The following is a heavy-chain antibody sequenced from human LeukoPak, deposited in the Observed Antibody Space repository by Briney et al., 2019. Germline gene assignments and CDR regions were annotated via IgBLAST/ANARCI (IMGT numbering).Heavy chain of an antibody. CDR1: GFTFSDYY. CDR2: ISTSSTNT. CDR3: ARDLYDNNRVQDY. J-gene: IGHJ4*02. D-gene: IGHD1-14*01. Sequence: GGSLRLSCAASGFTFSDYYMTWIRQAPGKGLEWVSDISTSSTNTKYADSVKGRFTISRDNAKNSQYLQMNSLRAEDTAVCYCARDLYDNNRVQDYWGQGTLVTVSS. V-gene: IGHV3-11*05.